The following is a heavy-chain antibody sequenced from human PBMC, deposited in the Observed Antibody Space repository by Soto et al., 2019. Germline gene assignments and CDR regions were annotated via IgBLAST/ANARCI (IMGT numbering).Heavy chain of an antibody. V-gene: IGHV4-4*02. CDR1: GDSISSINW. D-gene: IGHD2-8*01. CDR2: MYPSGGT. Sequence: QMQLQESGPGLVTPSGTLSLTCSVSGDSISSINWWTWVRQAPGKGLEWIGEMYPSGGTTYNPSLQSRVTISVDNSKNRLSLTLTSVTAADTAVYYCARCLHCSNGGRFDPWGQGALVTVSS. J-gene: IGHJ5*02. CDR3: ARCLHCSNGGRFDP.